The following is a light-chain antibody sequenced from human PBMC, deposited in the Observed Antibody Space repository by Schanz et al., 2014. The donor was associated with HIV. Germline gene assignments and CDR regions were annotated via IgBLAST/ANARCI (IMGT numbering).Light chain of an antibody. J-gene: IGKJ3*01. Sequence: VLTQSPATLSLSPGDRATLSCRASQRSNYIAWYQQKRGQPPRLLIFDASNRASGIPARFSGSGSGTDFTLTINSLEPEDFAVYYCQHYGSSPFTFGPGTKVDIK. V-gene: IGKV3-20*01. CDR2: DAS. CDR1: QRSNY. CDR3: QHYGSSPFT.